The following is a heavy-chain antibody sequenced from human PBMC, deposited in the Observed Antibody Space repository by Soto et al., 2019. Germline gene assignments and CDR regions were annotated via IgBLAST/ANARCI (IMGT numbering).Heavy chain of an antibody. V-gene: IGHV3-53*01. CDR3: GRGFIAGPGIKH. D-gene: IGHD1-20*01. CDR2: IYTGGAT. J-gene: IGHJ4*02. Sequence: GGSLRLSCVASGFSISSNYMSWLRQVPGKGLEWVSTIYTGGATYYTDSVMGRFTISRDTLQNTLFLQMNSLRVADTAVYYCGRGFIAGPGIKHWGPGTLVTVSS. CDR1: GFSISSNY.